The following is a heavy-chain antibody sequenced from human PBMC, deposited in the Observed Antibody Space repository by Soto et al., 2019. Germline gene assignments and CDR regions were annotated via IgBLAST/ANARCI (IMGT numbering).Heavy chain of an antibody. CDR1: GCSISSYY. V-gene: IGHV4-59*01. CDR3: ARESRDSNFDY. J-gene: IGHJ4*02. Sequence: XETLSLTCAVSGCSISSYYWSWIRQPPGKGLEWIGYIYYSGSTNYNPSLKSRVTISVDTSKNQFSLKLSSVTAADTAVYYCARESRDSNFDYWGQGTLVTVSS. CDR2: IYYSGST.